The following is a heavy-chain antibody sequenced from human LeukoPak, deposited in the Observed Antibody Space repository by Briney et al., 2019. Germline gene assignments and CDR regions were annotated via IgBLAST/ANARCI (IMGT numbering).Heavy chain of an antibody. V-gene: IGHV1-46*01. Sequence: GASVKVSCKASGYTFTNYYMHWVRQAPGQGLEWMGIINPSGGSPSYAQKFQGRVTMTRDTSASTVYIELRNLTSDDTAVYFCARDRSSGWYPPDYWGQGTLVTVSS. CDR1: GYTFTNYY. CDR2: INPSGGSP. D-gene: IGHD6-19*01. CDR3: ARDRSSGWYPPDY. J-gene: IGHJ4*02.